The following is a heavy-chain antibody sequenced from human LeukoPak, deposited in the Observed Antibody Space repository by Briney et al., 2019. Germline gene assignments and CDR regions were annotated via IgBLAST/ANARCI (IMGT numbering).Heavy chain of an antibody. J-gene: IGHJ4*02. V-gene: IGHV3-21*01. CDR3: ARDLRSSGYYAFDY. Sequence: GRSLRLSCAASGFTFSSYSMNWVRQAPGKGLEWVSFISSSSSSYIYYADSVKGRFTISRDNAKNSLYLQMNSLRAEDTAVYYCARDLRSSGYYAFDYWGQGTLVTVSS. D-gene: IGHD3-22*01. CDR2: ISSSSSSYI. CDR1: GFTFSSYS.